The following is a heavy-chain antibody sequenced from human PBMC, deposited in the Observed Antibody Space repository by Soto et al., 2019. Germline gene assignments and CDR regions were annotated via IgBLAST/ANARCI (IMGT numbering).Heavy chain of an antibody. V-gene: IGHV3-30-3*01. J-gene: IGHJ3*02. Sequence: QVQLVASGGGVVQPGRSLRLSCAASGFTFSSYAMHWVRQAPGKGSEWVAVISYDGSSKTYADSVKGQFTISRDNSKNSLFLQMNNLRPEDTAVYYCARRNSDYSSVWSDAFDIWGQGTMVTVSS. CDR1: GFTFSSYA. CDR3: ARRNSDYSSVWSDAFDI. D-gene: IGHD6-19*01. CDR2: ISYDGSSK.